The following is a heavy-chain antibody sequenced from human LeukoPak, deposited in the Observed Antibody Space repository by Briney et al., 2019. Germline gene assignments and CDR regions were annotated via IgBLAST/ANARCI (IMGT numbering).Heavy chain of an antibody. V-gene: IGHV4-39*01. J-gene: IGHJ4*02. CDR3: ARRYCSGGSCYSGTPWRDY. CDR1: GGSISSSSYY. D-gene: IGHD2-15*01. CDR2: IYYSGST. Sequence: PSQTLYPTCTVSGGSISSSSYYWGWIRQPPGTGLEWIGSIYYSGSTYYNPSLKSRVTISVDTSKNQFSLKLSSVTAADTAVYYCARRYCSGGSCYSGTPWRDYWGQGTLVTVSS.